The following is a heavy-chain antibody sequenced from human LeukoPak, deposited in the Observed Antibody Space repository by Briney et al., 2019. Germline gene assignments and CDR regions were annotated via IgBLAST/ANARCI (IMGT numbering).Heavy chain of an antibody. D-gene: IGHD1-1*01. CDR1: GYTFTGYY. CDR2: ISPNSGGT. Sequence: GASVKVSCKASGYTFTGYYMHWVRQAPGQGLEWMGWISPNSGGTNYAQKFQGRVTMTRDTSISTAYMELSRLRSDDTAVYYCARVESLAGTTFFSRFPIDYWGQGTLVTVSS. CDR3: ARVESLAGTTFFSRFPIDY. V-gene: IGHV1-2*02. J-gene: IGHJ4*02.